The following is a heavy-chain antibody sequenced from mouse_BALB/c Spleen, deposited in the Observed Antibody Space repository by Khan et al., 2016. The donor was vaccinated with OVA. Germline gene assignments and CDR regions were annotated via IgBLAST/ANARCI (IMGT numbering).Heavy chain of an antibody. V-gene: IGHV5-6-5*01. CDR3: TRLVDY. J-gene: IGHJ4*01. Sequence: EVELVESGGGLVKPGGSLKLSCAASGFTFSSYAVSWIRQTPEKRLESVASINSGGSTYSPDSMKGRFTISRDDARNILYLQMSSLRSEDTAMYYCTRLVDYWGQGTSVTVSA. CDR1: GFTFSSYA. CDR2: INSGGST.